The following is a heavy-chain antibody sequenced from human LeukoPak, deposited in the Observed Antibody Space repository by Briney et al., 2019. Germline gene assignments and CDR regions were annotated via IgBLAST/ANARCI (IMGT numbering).Heavy chain of an antibody. CDR3: TRDLYSSGWTDAFDI. J-gene: IGHJ3*02. CDR1: GYTFTGYY. V-gene: IGHV1-2*02. Sequence: ASVKVSCKASGYTFTGYYMHWVRQAPGQGLEWMGWINPNSGDTNYSQKFQGRVSMTRDTSINTAYMELSRLTSDDTAVYYCTRDLYSSGWTDAFDIWGQGTMVTVSS. D-gene: IGHD6-19*01. CDR2: INPNSGDT.